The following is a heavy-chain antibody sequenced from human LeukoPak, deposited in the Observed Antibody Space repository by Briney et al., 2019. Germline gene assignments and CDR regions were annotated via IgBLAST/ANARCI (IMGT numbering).Heavy chain of an antibody. V-gene: IGHV4-59*01. CDR3: ARVYQWYCDL. J-gene: IGHJ2*01. CDR2: VHYSGDT. CDR1: GGSITSYH. D-gene: IGHD2-2*01. Sequence: SETLSLGCTVSGGSITSYHWAWIRQSPGTGLESIGRVHYSGDTKYNPSPESRVTMSLDASNNQFSLTLRSVTAADTAVYYCARVYQWYCDLWGRGTLVTVSS.